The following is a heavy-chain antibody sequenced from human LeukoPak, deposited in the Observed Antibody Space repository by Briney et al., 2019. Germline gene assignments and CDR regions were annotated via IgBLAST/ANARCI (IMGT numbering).Heavy chain of an antibody. CDR1: GFTFSSYS. V-gene: IGHV3-21*01. CDR2: ISSSSSYI. CDR3: AREGLRYFDWLLTQYYFDY. J-gene: IGHJ4*02. D-gene: IGHD3-9*01. Sequence: GGSLRLSCAASGFTFSSYSMNWVRQAPGKGLEWVSSISSSSSYIYYADSMKGRFTISRDNAKNSLYLHMYSLRAEDTAVYYCAREGLRYFDWLLTQYYFDYWGQGTLVTVSS.